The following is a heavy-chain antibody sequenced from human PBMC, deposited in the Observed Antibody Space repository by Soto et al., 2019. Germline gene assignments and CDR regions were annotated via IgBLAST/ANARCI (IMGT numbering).Heavy chain of an antibody. V-gene: IGHV4-30-4*01. D-gene: IGHD6-13*01. CDR1: GDSISSGDYY. CDR3: ARRYSSSLDV. J-gene: IGHJ6*02. CDR2: IYYSGNT. Sequence: SETLSLTCTVSGDSISSGDYYWSWIRQPPGKGLEWIGCIYYSGNTYYNPSLKRRFSISVDTSKNQFSLKLSSVTAADTAVYYCARRYSSSLDVWGQGTTVTVSS.